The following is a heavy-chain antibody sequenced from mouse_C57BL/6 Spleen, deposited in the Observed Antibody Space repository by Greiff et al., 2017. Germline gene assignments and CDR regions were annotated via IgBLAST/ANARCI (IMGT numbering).Heavy chain of an antibody. V-gene: IGHV8-12*01. CDR3: ARKTNYYGSSYWYFDV. CDR1: GFSLSTSGMG. D-gene: IGHD1-1*01. Sequence: QVTLKESGPGILQSSQTLSLTCSFSGFSLSTSGMGVSWIRQPSGKGLEWLAHIYWEDDKRYNPSLKSRLTISKDTSRNQVFLKITSVDTADTATYYCARKTNYYGSSYWYFDVWGTGTTVTVSS. CDR2: IYWEDDK. J-gene: IGHJ1*03.